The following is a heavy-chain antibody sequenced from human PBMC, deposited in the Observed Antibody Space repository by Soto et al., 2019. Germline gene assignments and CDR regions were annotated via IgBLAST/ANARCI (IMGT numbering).Heavy chain of an antibody. J-gene: IGHJ4*02. CDR2: ITVGTGNT. D-gene: IGHD3-22*01. CDR3: AAGDSSGYYGG. CDR1: GFIFTSSS. V-gene: IGHV1-58*01. Sequence: AASVKVSCKASGFIFTSSSVQWVRQARGQRLEWIGWITVGTGNTNYAQKFQERVTITRDMSTSTAYMELSNLSSEDTAVYYCAAGDSSGYYGGWGQGTQVTVSS.